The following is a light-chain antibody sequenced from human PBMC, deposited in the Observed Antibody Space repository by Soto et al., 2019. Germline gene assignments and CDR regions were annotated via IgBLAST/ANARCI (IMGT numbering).Light chain of an antibody. J-gene: IGKJ4*01. CDR1: QDISNY. Sequence: DIQMTQSPSSLSASVGDRVTITCQASQDISNYLNWYQQKLGKAPKLLIYDASNLETGVPSRFSGSGSGTDFTFTISSLQPEDIAAYYCQQYDNIPLTFGGGTKVEIK. CDR2: DAS. V-gene: IGKV1-33*01. CDR3: QQYDNIPLT.